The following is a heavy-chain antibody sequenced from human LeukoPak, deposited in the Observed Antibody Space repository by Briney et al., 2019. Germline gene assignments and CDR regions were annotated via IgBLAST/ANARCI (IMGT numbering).Heavy chain of an antibody. CDR2: IIPIFGTA. CDR1: GGTFSSYA. D-gene: IGHD6-19*01. Sequence: SVKVSCKASGGTFSSYAISWVRQAPGQGLEWMGGIIPIFGTANYAQKFQGRVTITADESTSTAYMELSSLRSEGTAVYYCARVDRQWLVGNLDYWGQGTLVTVSS. V-gene: IGHV1-69*01. J-gene: IGHJ4*02. CDR3: ARVDRQWLVGNLDY.